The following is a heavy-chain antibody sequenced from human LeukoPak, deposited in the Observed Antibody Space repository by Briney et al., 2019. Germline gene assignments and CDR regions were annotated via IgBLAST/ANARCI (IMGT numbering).Heavy chain of an antibody. Sequence: PGGSLRLSCAASGFTFSSHAMSWVRQAPGKGLEWVSAISGSGGSTYYADSVKGRFTISRDNSKNTLYLQMNSLRAEDTAVYYCAKDPSSSGYYSDWGQGTLVTVSS. V-gene: IGHV3-23*01. CDR2: ISGSGGST. J-gene: IGHJ4*02. CDR1: GFTFSSHA. CDR3: AKDPSSSGYYSD. D-gene: IGHD3-22*01.